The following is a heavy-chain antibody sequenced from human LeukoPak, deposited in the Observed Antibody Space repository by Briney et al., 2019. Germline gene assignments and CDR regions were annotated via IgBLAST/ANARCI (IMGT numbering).Heavy chain of an antibody. CDR1: GGSISGYF. J-gene: IGHJ4*02. Sequence: SETLSLTCTVSGGSISGYFWTWIRQPAGKELEWIGRVYTSGTTYYNPSLESRVTISLDTLNNQFSLRVTSVTAADTAIYYCARGTEKTRISGYYSFDHWGRGLLVTVSS. CDR3: ARGTEKTRISGYYSFDH. D-gene: IGHD5-12*01. V-gene: IGHV4-4*07. CDR2: VYTSGTT.